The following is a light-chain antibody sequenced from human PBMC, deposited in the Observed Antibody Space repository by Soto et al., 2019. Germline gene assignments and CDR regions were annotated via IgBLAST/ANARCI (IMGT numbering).Light chain of an antibody. CDR2: AAS. CDR3: QQSYSTPQT. J-gene: IGKJ1*01. V-gene: IGKV1-39*01. CDR1: QSISSY. Sequence: DIQMTQPPSSLSASVGDRVTITRRASQSISSYLNWYQQKPGKAPKLLIYAASSLQSGVPSRFSGSGSGTDFTLTISSLQPEDFATYYCQQSYSTPQTFGQGTKVDI.